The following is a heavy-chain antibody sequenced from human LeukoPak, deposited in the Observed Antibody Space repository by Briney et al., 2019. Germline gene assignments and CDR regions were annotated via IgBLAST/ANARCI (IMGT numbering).Heavy chain of an antibody. V-gene: IGHV1-69*13. J-gene: IGHJ3*02. D-gene: IGHD3-22*01. CDR1: GGTFTSYA. CDR3: ARHTRHYYDSSGDAFDI. Sequence: ASVKVSCKASGGTFTSYAISWVRQAPGQGLEWMGGVIPIFGTANYAQKFQGRVKITADESTSTAYMELSSLRTEDTAVYYCARHTRHYYDSSGDAFDIWGQGTMVTVSS. CDR2: VIPIFGTA.